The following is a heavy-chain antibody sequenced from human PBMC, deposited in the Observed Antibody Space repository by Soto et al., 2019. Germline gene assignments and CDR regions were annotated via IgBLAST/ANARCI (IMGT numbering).Heavy chain of an antibody. V-gene: IGHV1-2*04. Sequence: QVQLVQSGAEVKKPGASVKVSCKASGYTFTGYYMHWVRQAPGQELEWMGWINPNSGGTNYAQKFQGWVTMTRDTSISTAYMELSRLRSDDTAVYYCARADIVVVPAAPYGMDVWGQGTTVTVSS. CDR1: GYTFTGYY. CDR2: INPNSGGT. D-gene: IGHD2-2*01. CDR3: ARADIVVVPAAPYGMDV. J-gene: IGHJ6*02.